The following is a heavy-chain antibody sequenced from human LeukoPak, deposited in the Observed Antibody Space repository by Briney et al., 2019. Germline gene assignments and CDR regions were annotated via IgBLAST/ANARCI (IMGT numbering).Heavy chain of an antibody. CDR2: IWHDGSNK. V-gene: IGHV3-33*01. D-gene: IGHD3-10*01. Sequence: GRSLRLSCAASGLIFSTYGMHWVRQAPGKGLEWVAVIWHDGSNKYYADSVKGRFTISRDNSKNTLYLQMNSLRAEDTAVYYCARGGRAFRRNGGRGYYGSGSFDYYYYGMDVWGQGTTVTVSS. CDR3: ARGGRAFRRNGGRGYYGSGSFDYYYYGMDV. CDR1: GLIFSTYG. J-gene: IGHJ6*02.